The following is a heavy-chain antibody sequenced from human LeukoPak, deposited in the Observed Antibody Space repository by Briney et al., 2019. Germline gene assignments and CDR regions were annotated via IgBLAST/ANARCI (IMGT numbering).Heavy chain of an antibody. D-gene: IGHD1-1*01. J-gene: IGHJ4*02. Sequence: GGSLRLSCSASGFIFSSYAMHWARQAPGKGLECVSAISSHGGSTYYADSVKGRFTISRDNSKNTLYLQMSSLRAEDTAMYYCVKALKLTYYFDYWGQGTLVTVSS. V-gene: IGHV3-64D*06. CDR2: ISSHGGST. CDR3: VKALKLTYYFDY. CDR1: GFIFSSYA.